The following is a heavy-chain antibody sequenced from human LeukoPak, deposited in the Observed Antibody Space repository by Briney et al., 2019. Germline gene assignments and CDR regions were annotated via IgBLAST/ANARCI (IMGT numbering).Heavy chain of an antibody. CDR3: ARQPSFQITVIMVAVDY. CDR2: IYYSGST. J-gene: IGHJ4*02. CDR1: GGSISSSNNH. V-gene: IGHV4-39*01. Sequence: SETLSLTCTVSGGSISSSNNHWGWIRQPPGKGLEWIGSIYYSGSTYYNPSLKSRVTISVDTSKNQSSLNLTSVTAADTAVYFCARQPSFQITVIMVAVDYWGQGTLVTVSS. D-gene: IGHD2-8*01.